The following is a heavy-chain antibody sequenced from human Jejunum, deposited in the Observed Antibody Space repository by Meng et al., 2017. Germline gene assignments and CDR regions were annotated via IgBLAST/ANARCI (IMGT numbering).Heavy chain of an antibody. D-gene: IGHD6-13*01. CDR2: ISDGGST. CDR1: GGSISNNNY. CDR3: ARDTAGFGP. Sequence: QVQRREPGPGLVKPSGTLSLTCAVSGGSISNNNYWSWVRQPPGKGLEWIGEISDGGSTSYNPSLKNRVTISIDTSKNQFSLKMNSVTAADTAVYYCARDTAGFGPWGQGTLVTVSS. V-gene: IGHV4-4*02. J-gene: IGHJ5*02.